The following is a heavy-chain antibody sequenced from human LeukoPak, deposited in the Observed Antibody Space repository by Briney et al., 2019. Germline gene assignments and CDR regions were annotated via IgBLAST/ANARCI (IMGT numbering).Heavy chain of an antibody. CDR2: IYYSGST. CDR3: ARQPTSDIVATSDY. CDR1: GCSISSSSYY. Sequence: SETLSLTCTASGCSISSSSYYWGWNRQPPGKGLEWIGSIYYSGSTYYNPSLKSRITISVNTSKNQFSLKLSAVTAADTAVYYCARQPTSDIVATSDYWGQGTLVSVSS. D-gene: IGHD5-12*01. J-gene: IGHJ4*02. V-gene: IGHV4-39*01.